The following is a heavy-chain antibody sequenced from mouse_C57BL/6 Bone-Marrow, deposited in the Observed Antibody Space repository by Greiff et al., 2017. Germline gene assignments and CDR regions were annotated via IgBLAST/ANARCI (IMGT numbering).Heavy chain of an antibody. CDR3: AREFDDGSSFDY. CDR2: IDPSDSYT. J-gene: IGHJ2*01. D-gene: IGHD1-1*01. V-gene: IGHV1-59*01. Sequence: QVQLQQPGAELVRPGTSVKLSCKASGYTFTSYWMPWVKQRPGQGLEWIGVIDPSDSYTNYNQKFKGKATLTVDTSSSTAYMQLSSLTSEDSAVYYCAREFDDGSSFDYWGQGTTLTVSS. CDR1: GYTFTSYW.